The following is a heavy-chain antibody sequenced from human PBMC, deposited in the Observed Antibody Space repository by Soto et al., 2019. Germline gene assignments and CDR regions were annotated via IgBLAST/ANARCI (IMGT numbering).Heavy chain of an antibody. D-gene: IGHD5-12*01. Sequence: GASVKVSCKVSGYTLTELSMHWVRQAPGKGLEWMGGFDPEDGETIYAQKFQGRVTMTEDTSTDTAYMELSSLRSEDTAVYYCATDGGYSGWFDPWGQGTLVTVS. V-gene: IGHV1-24*01. CDR1: GYTLTELS. J-gene: IGHJ5*02. CDR3: ATDGGYSGWFDP. CDR2: FDPEDGET.